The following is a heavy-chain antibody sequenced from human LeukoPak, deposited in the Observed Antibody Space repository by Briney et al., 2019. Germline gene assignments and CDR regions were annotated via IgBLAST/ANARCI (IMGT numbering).Heavy chain of an antibody. V-gene: IGHV3-30*02. CDR3: ATIPAALPLDY. CDR1: GFTFSSYG. CDR2: IRYEGSNK. J-gene: IGHJ4*02. D-gene: IGHD2-2*01. Sequence: PGGSLRLSCAASGFTFSSYGMHWVRQAPGKGLEWVAFIRYEGSNKYYADSVKGRFTISRDNSKNTLYLQMNSLRAEDTAVYYCATIPAALPLDYWGQGTLVTVSS.